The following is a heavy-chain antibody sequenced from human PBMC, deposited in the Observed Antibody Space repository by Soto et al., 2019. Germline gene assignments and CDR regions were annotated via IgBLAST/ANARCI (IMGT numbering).Heavy chain of an antibody. D-gene: IGHD6-19*01. J-gene: IGHJ4*02. CDR3: AREGPIAVAGIDY. V-gene: IGHV4-59*01. CDR1: GGSISSYY. Sequence: PSETLSLTCTASGGSISSYYWSWIRQPPGKGLEWIGYIYYSGSTNYNPSLKSRVTISVDTSKNQFSLKLSSVTAADTAVYYCAREGPIAVAGIDYWGQGTLVTVSS. CDR2: IYYSGST.